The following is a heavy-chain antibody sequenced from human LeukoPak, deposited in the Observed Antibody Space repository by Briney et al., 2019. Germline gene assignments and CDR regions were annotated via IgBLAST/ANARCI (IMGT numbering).Heavy chain of an antibody. J-gene: IGHJ4*02. D-gene: IGHD2-8*02. Sequence: GGSLRLSCAASGFTFSSYGMHWVRQAPGKGLEWVAFIRYDGSNKYYADSVKGRFTISRDNSKNTLYLQMNSLRAEDTAVYYCAKDLLLVPVAFDYWGQGTLVTVSS. V-gene: IGHV3-30*02. CDR2: IRYDGSNK. CDR1: GFTFSSYG. CDR3: AKDLLLVPVAFDY.